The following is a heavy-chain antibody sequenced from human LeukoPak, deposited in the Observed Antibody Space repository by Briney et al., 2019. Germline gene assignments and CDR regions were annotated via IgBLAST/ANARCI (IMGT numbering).Heavy chain of an antibody. V-gene: IGHV1-69*05. CDR1: GGTFSSYA. Sequence: SVKVSCKASGGTFSSYAISWVRQAPGQGLEWMGGIIPIFGTATSAQKFQGRVTITTHESTSTAYMELSSLRSADTAVYYCARSIVVVGTEAFDIWGQATMVTVSS. CDR2: IIPIFGTA. D-gene: IGHD2-15*01. J-gene: IGHJ3*02. CDR3: ARSIVVVGTEAFDI.